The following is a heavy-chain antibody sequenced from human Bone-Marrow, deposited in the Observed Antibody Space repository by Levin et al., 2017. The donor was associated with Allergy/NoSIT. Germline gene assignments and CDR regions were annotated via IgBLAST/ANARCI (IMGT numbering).Heavy chain of an antibody. J-gene: IGHJ3*02. V-gene: IGHV3-23*01. CDR3: AQDRHVAVSLFHI. CDR1: GFIFSTFA. Sequence: GGSLRLSCAASGFIFSTFAMSWVRQAPGKGLEWVSAISGSGSTTYYADSVKGRFTISSDNSKNTQYPQMNSLRAEDTGVYFCAQDRHVAVSLFHIWGQGTAVIVSS. D-gene: IGHD3-16*01. CDR2: ISGSGSTT.